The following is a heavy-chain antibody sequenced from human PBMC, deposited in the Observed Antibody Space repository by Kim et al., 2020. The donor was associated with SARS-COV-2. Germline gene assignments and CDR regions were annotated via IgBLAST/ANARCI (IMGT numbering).Heavy chain of an antibody. D-gene: IGHD6-19*01. Sequence: SETLSLTCTFSGGSINYYWSWIRQPPGKGLEWIGYIYYSGSPDYNPSLKTRVTISVDTFKRQFSLKLDSVTAADTAVYYCARGEQWQDFDYWGQGTLVTVS. CDR2: IYYSGSP. CDR1: GGSINYY. CDR3: ARGEQWQDFDY. V-gene: IGHV4-59*13. J-gene: IGHJ4*02.